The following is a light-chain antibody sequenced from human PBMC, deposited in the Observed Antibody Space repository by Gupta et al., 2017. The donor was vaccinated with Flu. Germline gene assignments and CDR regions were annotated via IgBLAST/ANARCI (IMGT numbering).Light chain of an antibody. CDR1: QSVTNNY. V-gene: IGKV3-20*01. CDR2: GAS. Sequence: EIVLTQSPGTLSLSPGERATLSCRASQSVTNNYLAWYQQNPGRAPRLLIYGASSRATGIPDRFSGSGYGTDFTLTISRREPEDFAVYFCQQYGSSPSITFGQGTQMEIK. CDR3: QQYGSSPSIT. J-gene: IGKJ5*01.